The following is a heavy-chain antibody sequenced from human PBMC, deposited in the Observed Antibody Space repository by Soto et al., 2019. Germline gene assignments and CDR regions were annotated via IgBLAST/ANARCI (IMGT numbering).Heavy chain of an antibody. V-gene: IGHV3-20*04. Sequence: EVQLVESGGGVVRPGGSLRLSCVASGFTFDDYGMSWVRQVPGKGLEWVSGINWNGGTTHYADSVKGRFTISRDNARNCLYLQMNSLRAEDTALYYCAKSQSPMVRGVIEAFDYWGQGTLVTVSS. CDR2: INWNGGTT. CDR3: AKSQSPMVRGVIEAFDY. CDR1: GFTFDDYG. D-gene: IGHD3-10*01. J-gene: IGHJ4*02.